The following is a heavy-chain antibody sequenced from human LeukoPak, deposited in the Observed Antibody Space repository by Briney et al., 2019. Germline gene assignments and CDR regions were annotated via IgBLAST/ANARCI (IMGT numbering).Heavy chain of an antibody. V-gene: IGHV1-18*01. Sequence: ASVKVSCKSSGYTFTNYGVIWVRQAPGQGLEWMGWISAHNGNTNYAQNLQGRVSMTTDSSTSTAYMELRSLRADDTAVYYCARGMGTTTFADFDYWGQGTLVTVSS. CDR3: ARGMGTTTFADFDY. D-gene: IGHD1/OR15-1a*01. CDR1: GYTFTNYG. CDR2: ISAHNGNT. J-gene: IGHJ4*02.